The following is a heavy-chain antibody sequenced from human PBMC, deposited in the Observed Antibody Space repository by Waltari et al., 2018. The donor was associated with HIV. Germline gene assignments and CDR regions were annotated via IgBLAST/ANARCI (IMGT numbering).Heavy chain of an antibody. CDR2: MYYTGTT. CDR1: GGTITGGDLY. V-gene: IGHV4-30-4*08. CDR3: ARADFWSGYYFAFDI. J-gene: IGHJ3*02. D-gene: IGHD3-3*01. Sequence: QVHLQESGPGLVKPSQTLSLTCTVSGGTITGGDLYWGWIRQPPGKGLEWIGHMYYTGTTFYNPSLDSRVTISLETSNNQCSLRLNSVTAADTAVYYCARADFWSGYYFAFDIWGQGTMVTVSS.